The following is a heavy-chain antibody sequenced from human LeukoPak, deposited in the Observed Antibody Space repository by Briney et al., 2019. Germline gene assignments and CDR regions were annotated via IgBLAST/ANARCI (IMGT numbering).Heavy chain of an antibody. Sequence: GGSLRLSCAASGFTFSSYSMNWVRQAPGKGLEWVSSISSSSSYIYYADSVKGRFAISRDNAKSSLYLQMNSLRAEDTAVYYCARDPDYGGTPDLDYWGQGTLVTVSS. CDR2: ISSSSSYI. V-gene: IGHV3-21*01. J-gene: IGHJ4*02. CDR1: GFTFSSYS. CDR3: ARDPDYGGTPDLDY. D-gene: IGHD4-23*01.